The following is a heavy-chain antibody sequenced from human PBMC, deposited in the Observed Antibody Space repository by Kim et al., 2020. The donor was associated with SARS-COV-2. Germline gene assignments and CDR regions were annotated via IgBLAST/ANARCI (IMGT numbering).Heavy chain of an antibody. D-gene: IGHD3-10*01. CDR3: ARQRELTGALGYYYGMDV. Sequence: GESLKISCKGSGYSFTSYWIGWVRQMPGKGLEWMGIIYPGDSDTRYSPSFQGQVTISADKSISTAYLQWSSLKASDTAMYYCARQRELTGALGYYYGMDVWGQGTTVTVSS. V-gene: IGHV5-51*01. CDR1: GYSFTSYW. J-gene: IGHJ6*02. CDR2: IYPGDSDT.